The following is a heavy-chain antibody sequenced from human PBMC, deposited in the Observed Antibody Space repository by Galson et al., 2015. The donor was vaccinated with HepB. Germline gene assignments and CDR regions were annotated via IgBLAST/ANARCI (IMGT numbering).Heavy chain of an antibody. J-gene: IGHJ4*02. CDR3: LRLGDLSGYSSS. V-gene: IGHV3-73*01. Sequence: SLRPSCAASGVTFSGSAIHWVRQASGKGPEWVGRIRSKASDYATAYAASLKGRFTISRDDSKNTAYLHMNSLKTEDTAVYYCLRLGDLSGYSSSWGQGTLVTVSS. D-gene: IGHD6-13*01. CDR2: IRSKASDYAT. CDR1: GVTFSGSA.